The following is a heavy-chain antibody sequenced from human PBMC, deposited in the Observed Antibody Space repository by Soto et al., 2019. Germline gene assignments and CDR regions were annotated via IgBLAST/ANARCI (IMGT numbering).Heavy chain of an antibody. CDR2: IDPSDSHT. CDR1: GSSFTNYL. V-gene: IGHV5-10-1*01. CDR3: ARGGSTSLYYYYGMDV. J-gene: IGHJ6*02. Sequence: PGESLKTSCKGSGSSFTNYLIRWVRQMPGKGVGWMGRIDPSDSHTNYSPTCQDHVTISAYKSISTANLQGSSLKASDTAMYYGARGGSTSLYYYYGMDVWGQGTTVTVSS. D-gene: IGHD6-25*01.